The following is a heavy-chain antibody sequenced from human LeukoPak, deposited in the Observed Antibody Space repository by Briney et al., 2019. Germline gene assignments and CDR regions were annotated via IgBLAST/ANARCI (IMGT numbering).Heavy chain of an antibody. V-gene: IGHV3-23*01. Sequence: GGSLRLSCAASGFTFRSNSMSWVRQAPGKGLEWVSAITGTGENTYYADFVKGRFTISRDNSNNTLYLQMNSLRAEDTAVYYCAKIGGYFDYWGEGTLVTVSS. CDR1: GFTFRSNS. CDR2: ITGTGENT. CDR3: AKIGGYFDY. D-gene: IGHD3-10*01. J-gene: IGHJ4*02.